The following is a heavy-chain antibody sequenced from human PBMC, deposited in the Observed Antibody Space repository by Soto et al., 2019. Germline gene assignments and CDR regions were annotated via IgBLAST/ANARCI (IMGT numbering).Heavy chain of an antibody. J-gene: IGHJ5*02. Sequence: SVKVSCKASGGTFSSYAISWVRQAPGQGLEWMGGIIPIFGTANYAQKFQGRVTITADESTSTAYMELSSLRSEDTAVYYCARQEMGITMVRGVIITSAFDPWGQGTLVTVSS. CDR2: IIPIFGTA. V-gene: IGHV1-69*13. CDR1: GGTFSSYA. CDR3: ARQEMGITMVRGVIITSAFDP. D-gene: IGHD3-10*01.